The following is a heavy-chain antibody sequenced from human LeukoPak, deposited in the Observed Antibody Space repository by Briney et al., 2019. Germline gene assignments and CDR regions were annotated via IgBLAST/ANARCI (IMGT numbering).Heavy chain of an antibody. CDR3: ARLLNYYDSSGYYYYYYMDV. J-gene: IGHJ6*03. Sequence: PGGSLRLSCAASGFTFNNYAMTWVRQAPGKGLEWVSGINWNGGSTGYADSVKGRFTISRDNAKNSLYLQMNSLRAEDTALYYCARLLNYYDSSGYYYYYYMDVWGKGTTVTVSS. D-gene: IGHD3-22*01. V-gene: IGHV3-20*04. CDR2: INWNGGST. CDR1: GFTFNNYA.